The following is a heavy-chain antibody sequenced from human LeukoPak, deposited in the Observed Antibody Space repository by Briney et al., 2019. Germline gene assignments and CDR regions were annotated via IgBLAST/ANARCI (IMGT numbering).Heavy chain of an antibody. D-gene: IGHD6-13*01. CDR3: ARLWWGRSWTQGYFDY. CDR2: IYPDDSEI. J-gene: IGHJ4*02. CDR1: GYTFGRYW. V-gene: IGHV5-51*01. Sequence: AESLKISCNTSGYTFGRYWIAWVRQMPGKGLEWMGFIYPDDSEIRYSPSFQGQVTISADKSINTAYLQWNSLKASDTAMYYCARLWWGRSWTQGYFDYWGQGTLVTVSS.